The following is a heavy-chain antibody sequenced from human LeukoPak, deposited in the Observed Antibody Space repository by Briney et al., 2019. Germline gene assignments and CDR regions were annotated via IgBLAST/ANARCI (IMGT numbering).Heavy chain of an antibody. CDR3: AIYCSSTSCIGGY. J-gene: IGHJ4*02. V-gene: IGHV3-23*01. Sequence: GGSLRLSCAASGFTFSSDAMSWVRQTPGKGLEWVSAISSSGGSTYYADSVKGRFTISRDNSKNTLYLQMNSLRAEDTAVYYCAIYCSSTSCIGGYWGQGTLVTVSS. CDR2: ISSSGGST. CDR1: GFTFSSDA. D-gene: IGHD2-2*01.